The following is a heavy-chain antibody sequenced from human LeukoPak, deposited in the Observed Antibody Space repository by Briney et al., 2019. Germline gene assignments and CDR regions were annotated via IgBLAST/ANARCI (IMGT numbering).Heavy chain of an antibody. CDR3: ARAVGYCSSTSCYVADYYYGMDV. V-gene: IGHV4-61*01. Sequence: SETLSLTCTVSGGSVSSGSYYWSWIRQPPGKGLEWIGYIYYSGSTNYNPSLKSRVTISVDTSKNQFSLKLSSVTAADTAMYYCARAVGYCSSTSCYVADYYYGMDVWGKGTTVTVSS. CDR2: IYYSGST. D-gene: IGHD2-2*01. CDR1: GGSVSSGSYY. J-gene: IGHJ6*04.